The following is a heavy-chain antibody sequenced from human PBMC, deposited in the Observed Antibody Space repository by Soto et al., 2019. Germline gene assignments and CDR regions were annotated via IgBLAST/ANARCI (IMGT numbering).Heavy chain of an antibody. CDR3: ARGADYDSSGIRLNWFDP. Sequence: EVQLVESGGGLVQPGGSLRLSCAASGFTFSSYSMNWVRQAPGKGLAWVSYISSSSSNIYYADSVKGRFTISRDNAKNSLYLQMNSLRDEVTAVYYCARGADYDSSGIRLNWFDPWGQGTLVTVSS. V-gene: IGHV3-48*02. D-gene: IGHD3-22*01. CDR2: ISSSSSNI. CDR1: GFTFSSYS. J-gene: IGHJ5*02.